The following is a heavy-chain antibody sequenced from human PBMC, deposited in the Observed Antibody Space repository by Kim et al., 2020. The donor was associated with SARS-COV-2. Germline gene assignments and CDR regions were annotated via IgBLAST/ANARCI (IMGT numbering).Heavy chain of an antibody. CDR1: GFTFSYYS. CDR3: ARDSLGVAGTLDY. V-gene: IGHV3-21*01. Sequence: GGSLRLSCAASGFTFSYYSMNWVRQAPGKGLEWVSFSSSSSSFINYADSVKGRFTISRDNAKNSLYLQMNSLTAEDTAVYYCARDSLGVAGTLDYWGQGTLVTVSS. CDR2: SSSSSSFI. J-gene: IGHJ4*02. D-gene: IGHD6-19*01.